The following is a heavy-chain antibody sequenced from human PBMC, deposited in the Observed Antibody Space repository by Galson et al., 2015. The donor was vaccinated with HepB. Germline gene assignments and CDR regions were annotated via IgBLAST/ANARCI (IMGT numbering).Heavy chain of an antibody. Sequence: SLRLSCVASGFTFNTYSMNWVRQAPGKGLEWVSSISGTSTYIYYADSVKGRFTISRDNAKNSLYLQMNNVRAEDTAVYYCARDLRGMIRFFDWSTHFDSWGQGTLVTVSS. CDR3: ARDLRGMIRFFDWSTHFDS. D-gene: IGHD3-9*01. CDR2: ISGTSTYI. J-gene: IGHJ4*02. CDR1: GFTFNTYS. V-gene: IGHV3-21*01.